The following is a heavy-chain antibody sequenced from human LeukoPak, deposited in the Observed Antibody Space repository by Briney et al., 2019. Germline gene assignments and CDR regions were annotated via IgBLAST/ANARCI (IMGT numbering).Heavy chain of an antibody. V-gene: IGHV1-69*13. CDR1: GGTVSRYA. CDR2: IMPIFGTA. J-gene: IGHJ3*02. Sequence: GASVKVSCKASGGTVSRYAVSWVRQAAGQGLEWRGGIMPIFGTANYAQKFQGRVTITADESTSTAYMELSSLRSEDTAVYYCARDQGSRGYGLAFDIWGQGTMVTVSS. D-gene: IGHD5-12*01. CDR3: ARDQGSRGYGLAFDI.